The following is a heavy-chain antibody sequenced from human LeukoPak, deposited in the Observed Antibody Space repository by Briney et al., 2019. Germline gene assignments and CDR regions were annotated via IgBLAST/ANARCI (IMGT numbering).Heavy chain of an antibody. CDR1: GGSISSGSYY. D-gene: IGHD6-19*01. V-gene: IGHV4-61*02. CDR3: ARGYSSGWDYYFDY. CDR2: TYTSGST. J-gene: IGHJ4*02. Sequence: SETLSLTCTVSGGSISSGSYYWSWIRQPAGKGLEWIGRTYTSGSTNYNPSLKSRVTISVDTSKNQFSLKLSSVTAADTAVYYCARGYSSGWDYYFDYWGQGTLVTVSS.